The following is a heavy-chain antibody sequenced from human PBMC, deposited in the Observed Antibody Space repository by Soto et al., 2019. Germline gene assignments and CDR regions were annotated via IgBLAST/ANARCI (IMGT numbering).Heavy chain of an antibody. CDR1: GGSISSYY. CDR3: ARVGSSGWYDY. D-gene: IGHD6-19*01. CDR2: IYYSGST. V-gene: IGHV4-59*01. Sequence: SETLSLTCTVSGGSISSYYWSWIRQPPGKGLEWIGYIYYSGSTNYNPSLKSRVTISVDTSKNQFSLKLSSVTAADTAVYYCARVGSSGWYDYWGQGTLVTVSS. J-gene: IGHJ4*02.